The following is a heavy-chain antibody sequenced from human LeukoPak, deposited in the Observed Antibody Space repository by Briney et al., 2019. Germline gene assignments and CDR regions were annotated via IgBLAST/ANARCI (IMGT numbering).Heavy chain of an antibody. CDR1: GFTFSNYF. CDR3: AKDKYSSGWHDAFDI. J-gene: IGHJ3*02. Sequence: PGGSLRLSCAASGFTFSNYFMSWVRQAPGKGLEWVSGISGSGGTTHYADSVKGRFTISRDNSKNTLYLQMNSLRAEDTAVYYCAKDKYSSGWHDAFDIWGQGTMVTVSS. D-gene: IGHD6-19*01. V-gene: IGHV3-23*01. CDR2: ISGSGGTT.